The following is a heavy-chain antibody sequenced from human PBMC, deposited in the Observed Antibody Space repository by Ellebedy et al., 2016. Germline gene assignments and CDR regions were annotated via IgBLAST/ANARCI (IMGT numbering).Heavy chain of an antibody. CDR1: GYTFSSYW. J-gene: IGHJ4*02. CDR2: IYLGDSDA. D-gene: IGHD1-7*01. CDR3: ARGGGELGD. V-gene: IGHV5-51*01. Sequence: KVSCXGSGYTFSSYWIGWVRQMPGKGLEWMGIIYLGDSDARYNPSFQGQVTMSADKSTSTAYLQWSSLKASDTAIYYCARGGGELGDWGQGTLVTVSS.